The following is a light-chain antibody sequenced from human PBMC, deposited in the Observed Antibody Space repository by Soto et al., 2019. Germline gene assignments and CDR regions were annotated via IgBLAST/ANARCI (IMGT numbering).Light chain of an antibody. CDR2: LNSDGSH. Sequence: QPVLTQSPSASASLGASVKLTCTLSSGHSSYAIAWHQQQPEKGPRYLMKLNSDGSHSKGDGIPDRFSGSSSGAERYLTSSSLQSEDEADYYCQTWGTGPFVFGTGTKLTVL. J-gene: IGLJ1*01. CDR3: QTWGTGPFV. CDR1: SGHSSYA. V-gene: IGLV4-69*01.